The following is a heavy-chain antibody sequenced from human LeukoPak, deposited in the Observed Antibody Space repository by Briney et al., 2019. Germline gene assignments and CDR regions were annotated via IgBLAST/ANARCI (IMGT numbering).Heavy chain of an antibody. CDR1: GFTFSTYW. Sequence: GGSLRLSCAVSGFTFSTYWMIWVRQAPGKGLEWVSSIDSSSSSIYYANSVKGRFTISRDNAQNSLYLQMNSLRAEDTAVYYCAREQSGSYSEAFDIWGQGTMVTVSS. D-gene: IGHD1-26*01. CDR3: AREQSGSYSEAFDI. V-gene: IGHV3-21*01. J-gene: IGHJ3*02. CDR2: IDSSSSSI.